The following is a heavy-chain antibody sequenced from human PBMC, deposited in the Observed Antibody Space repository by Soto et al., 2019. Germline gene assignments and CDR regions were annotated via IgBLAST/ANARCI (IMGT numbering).Heavy chain of an antibody. CDR1: GYSFTSYW. V-gene: IGHV5-10-1*01. D-gene: IGHD3-22*01. Sequence: GESLKISCKGSGYSFTSYWISWVRQMPGKGLEWMGRIDPSDSYTNYGPSFQGHVTISADKSISTAYLQWSSLRTEDTAVYYCARSLDYYVYTGYSTVGVYFDYWGLGTLVTVSS. J-gene: IGHJ4*02. CDR3: ARSLDYYVYTGYSTVGVYFDY. CDR2: IDPSDSYT.